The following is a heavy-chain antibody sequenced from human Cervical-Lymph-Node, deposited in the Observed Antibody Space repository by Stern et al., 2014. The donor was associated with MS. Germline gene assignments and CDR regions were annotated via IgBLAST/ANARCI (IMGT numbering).Heavy chain of an antibody. J-gene: IGHJ4*02. V-gene: IGHV1-18*01. CDR1: GYTFTSYG. CDR2: ISAYNGNT. Sequence: VQLLESGAEVKKPGASVKVSCKASGYTFTSYGISWVRQAPGQGLEWMGWISAYNGNTDYAQKLQGRVTMTTDTSTSTAYMELRSLRSDDTAVYYCARDRYSDSHLRFDYWGQGTLVTVSS. CDR3: ARDRYSDSHLRFDY. D-gene: IGHD5-18*01.